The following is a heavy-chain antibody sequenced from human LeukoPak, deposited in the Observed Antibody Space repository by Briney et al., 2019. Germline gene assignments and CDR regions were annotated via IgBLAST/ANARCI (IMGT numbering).Heavy chain of an antibody. D-gene: IGHD3-10*01. Sequence: ASVKVSCKASGYTFTSYYMHWVRQAPGQGLEWMGIINPSGGSTSYAQKFQGRVTMTRDTSTSTVYMELSSLRSEDTAVYCCARGRYYYGSGSYKFDPWGQGTLVTVSS. CDR2: INPSGGST. CDR1: GYTFTSYY. V-gene: IGHV1-46*01. CDR3: ARGRYYYGSGSYKFDP. J-gene: IGHJ5*02.